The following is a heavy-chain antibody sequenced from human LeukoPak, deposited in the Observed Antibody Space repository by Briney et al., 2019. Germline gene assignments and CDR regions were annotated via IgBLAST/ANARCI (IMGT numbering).Heavy chain of an antibody. Sequence: GASVRVSCKPSGGTFSSYAISWVRQAPGQGLEWMGRIIPILGIANYAQKFQGRVTITADKSTSTAYMELSSLRSEDTAVYYCARDLNWIRAGPIDYWGQGTLVTVSS. CDR2: IIPILGIA. CDR1: GGTFSSYA. V-gene: IGHV1-69*04. J-gene: IGHJ4*02. D-gene: IGHD1-1*01. CDR3: ARDLNWIRAGPIDY.